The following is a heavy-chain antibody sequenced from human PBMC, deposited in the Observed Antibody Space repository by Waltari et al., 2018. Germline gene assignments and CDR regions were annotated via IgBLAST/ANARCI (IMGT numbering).Heavy chain of an antibody. CDR3: ARATWGSGSYYGSDY. CDR1: GDTFSSYA. J-gene: IGHJ4*02. CDR2: IIPSFGTA. Sequence: QVQLVQSGAEVKKPGSSVKVSCKASGDTFSSYAISWVRQAPGQGLEWMGGIIPSFGTANYAQKFHGRVTITADKSTSTAYMELSSLRSEDTAVYYCARATWGSGSYYGSDYWGQGTLVTVSS. D-gene: IGHD1-26*01. V-gene: IGHV1-69*14.